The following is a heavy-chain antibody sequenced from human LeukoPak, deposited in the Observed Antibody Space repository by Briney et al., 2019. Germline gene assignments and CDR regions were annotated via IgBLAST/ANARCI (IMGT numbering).Heavy chain of an antibody. V-gene: IGHV3-21*04. D-gene: IGHD5-12*01. CDR1: GFTFSSYT. CDR3: ARVGWYSGYDTKPFDL. Sequence: GGSLRLSCAASGFTFSSYTMNWVRQAPGKGLEWVSSISSSSTYINYADSVKGRFTISRDNAKNSLYLQMNSLRAEDTAVYYCARVGWYSGYDTKPFDLWGRGTLVTVSS. CDR2: ISSSSTYI. J-gene: IGHJ2*01.